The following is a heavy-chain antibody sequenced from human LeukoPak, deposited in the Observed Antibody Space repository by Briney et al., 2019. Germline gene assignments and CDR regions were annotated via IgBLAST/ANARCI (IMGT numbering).Heavy chain of an antibody. D-gene: IGHD3-22*01. CDR2: IYTSGST. CDR3: ARVTGSGYTPYYYYYYYMDV. CDR1: GGSISSYY. J-gene: IGHJ6*03. Sequence: SETLSLTCTVSGGSISSYYWSWIRQPAGKGLEWIGRIYTSGSTNYNPSLKSRVTMSLDTSKNQFSLKLSSVTAADTAVYYCARVTGSGYTPYYYYYYYMDVWGKGTTVTISS. V-gene: IGHV4-4*07.